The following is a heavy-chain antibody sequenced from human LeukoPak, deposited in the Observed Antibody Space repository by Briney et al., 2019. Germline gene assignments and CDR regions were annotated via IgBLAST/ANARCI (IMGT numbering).Heavy chain of an antibody. CDR2: ICTGGSTI. J-gene: IGHJ4*02. Sequence: GGSLRLSCAASGFTFSDSYMSWIRQAPGKGLEWVSYICTGGSTIYYADSVKGRFTISRDNAKNSLYLQMNSLRAEDTAVYYCARGNLFPAYWGQGTLVTVSS. CDR1: GFTFSDSY. V-gene: IGHV3-11*01. CDR3: ARGNLFPAY.